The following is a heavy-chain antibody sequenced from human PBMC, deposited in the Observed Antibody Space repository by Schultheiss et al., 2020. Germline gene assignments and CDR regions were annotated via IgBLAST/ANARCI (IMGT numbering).Heavy chain of an antibody. J-gene: IGHJ4*02. CDR2: IYYSGST. D-gene: IGHD2-15*01. CDR3: ARDGKENKVVAALDY. CDR1: GFTFSDYY. V-gene: IGHV4-34*01. Sequence: GSLRLSCAASGFTFSDYYMSWIRQAPGKGLEWIAYIYYSGSTNYNPSLKSRVTISVDTSKNQFSLKLSSVTAADTAVYYCARDGKENKVVAALDYWGQGTLVTVSS.